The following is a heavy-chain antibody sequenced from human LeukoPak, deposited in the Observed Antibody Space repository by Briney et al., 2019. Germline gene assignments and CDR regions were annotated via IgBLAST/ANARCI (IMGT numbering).Heavy chain of an antibody. CDR1: GGSFSGYY. CDR3: ARLCGGTHSSWYRTHAPYYFDY. CDR2: INHSGST. V-gene: IGHV4-34*01. D-gene: IGHD6-13*01. Sequence: PSETLSLTCAVYGGSFSGYYWSWIRQPPGKGLEWIGEINHSGSTNYNPSLKSRVTISVDTSKNQFSLKLSSVTAADTAVYYCARLCGGTHSSWYRTHAPYYFDYWGQGTLVTVSS. J-gene: IGHJ4*02.